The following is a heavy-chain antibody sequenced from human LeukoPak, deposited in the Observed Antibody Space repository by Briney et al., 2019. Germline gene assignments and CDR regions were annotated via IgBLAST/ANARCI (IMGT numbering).Heavy chain of an antibody. CDR2: INHSGSA. Sequence: PSETLSLTCAVYGGSFSGYYWSWIRQPPGKGLEWIGEINHSGSANYNPSLKSRVTISVDTSKNQFSLKLSSVTAADTAVYYCARVPTITFFDYWGQGTLVTVSS. D-gene: IGHD3-10*01. J-gene: IGHJ4*02. CDR3: ARVPTITFFDY. V-gene: IGHV4-34*01. CDR1: GGSFSGYY.